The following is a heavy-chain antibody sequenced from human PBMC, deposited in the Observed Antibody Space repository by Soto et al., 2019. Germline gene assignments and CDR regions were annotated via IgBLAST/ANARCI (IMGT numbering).Heavy chain of an antibody. CDR1: GYTFTSYG. J-gene: IGHJ4*02. Sequence: GASVKVSCNASGYTFTSYGISWVRQAPGQGLEWMGWISAYNGNTNYPQELQGRVTMTTDTSTSTAYIEVRSLRFDDTAVYYCARGGYNFDHFHYWGQGTLVTVSS. D-gene: IGHD5-18*01. CDR3: ARGGYNFDHFHY. V-gene: IGHV1-18*01. CDR2: ISAYNGNT.